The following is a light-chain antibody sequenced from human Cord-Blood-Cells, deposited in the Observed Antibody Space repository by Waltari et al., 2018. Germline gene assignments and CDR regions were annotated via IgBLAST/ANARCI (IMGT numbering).Light chain of an antibody. CDR1: SSDVAGYKL. V-gene: IGLV2-23*02. Sequence: QSALTQHASVSGSPGQSITISCTGTSSDVAGYKLVAWYQPHPGKTPKLMIYEVSKRPSGFCNRFSGSKCGNTASRTISGLQAEDEADYYCCSYAGSSTLSFGGGTKLTVL. CDR3: CSYAGSSTLS. J-gene: IGLJ2*01. CDR2: EVS.